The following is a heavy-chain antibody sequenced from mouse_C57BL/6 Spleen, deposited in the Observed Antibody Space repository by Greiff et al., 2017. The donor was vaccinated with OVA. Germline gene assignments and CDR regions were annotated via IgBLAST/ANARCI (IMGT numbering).Heavy chain of an antibody. V-gene: IGHV1-54*01. CDR2: INPGSGGT. Sequence: VMLVESGAELVRPGTSVKVSCKASGYAFTNYLIEWVKQRPGQGLEWIGVINPGSGGTNYNEKFKGKATLTADKSSSTAYMQLSSLTSEDSAVYFCARYYDYFDYWGQGTTLTVSS. CDR3: ARYYDYFDY. CDR1: GYAFTNYL. J-gene: IGHJ2*01. D-gene: IGHD1-1*01.